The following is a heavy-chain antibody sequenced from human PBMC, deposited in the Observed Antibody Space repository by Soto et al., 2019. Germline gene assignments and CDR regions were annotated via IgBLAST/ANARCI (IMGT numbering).Heavy chain of an antibody. V-gene: IGHV4-59*01. CDR2: IYYSGST. D-gene: IGHD5-12*01. CDR3: ARKGYSGYVWDY. CDR1: GGSISSYY. Sequence: SETLSLTCTVSGGSISSYYWSWIRQPPGKGLEWIGYIYYSGSTNYNPSLKSRVTISVDTSKNQFSLKLSSVTAADTAVYYCARKGYSGYVWDYWGQGTLVTVSS. J-gene: IGHJ4*02.